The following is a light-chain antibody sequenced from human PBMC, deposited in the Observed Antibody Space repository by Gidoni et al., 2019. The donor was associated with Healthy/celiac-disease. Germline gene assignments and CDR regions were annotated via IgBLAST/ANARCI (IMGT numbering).Light chain of an antibody. Sequence: QSVLTQPPSASGTPGPWVTISCSGSSSNIGSNTVNWYQQLPGTAPKLLIYSNNQRPSGVPDRFSGSKSGTSAARAISGLQSEDEADYYCAAWDDSLNGQWVFGGGTKLTVL. CDR2: SNN. V-gene: IGLV1-44*01. CDR1: SSNIGSNT. J-gene: IGLJ3*02. CDR3: AAWDDSLNGQWV.